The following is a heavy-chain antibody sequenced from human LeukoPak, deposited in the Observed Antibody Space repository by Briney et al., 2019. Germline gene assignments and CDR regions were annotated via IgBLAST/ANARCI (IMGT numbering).Heavy chain of an antibody. CDR1: GFTFSSYS. CDR2: ISSSSSYI. D-gene: IGHD3-10*01. Sequence: GGSLRPSCAASGFTFSSYSMNWVRQAPGKGLEWVSSISSSSSYIFYTDSVKGRFTISRDNAKNSLFLQMISLRAEDTAVYYCASGITIRDLDYWGQGTLVTVSS. V-gene: IGHV3-21*01. CDR3: ASGITIRDLDY. J-gene: IGHJ4*02.